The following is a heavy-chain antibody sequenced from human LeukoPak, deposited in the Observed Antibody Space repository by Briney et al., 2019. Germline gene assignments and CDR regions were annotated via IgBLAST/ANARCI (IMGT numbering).Heavy chain of an antibody. V-gene: IGHV3-23*01. D-gene: IGHD3-9*01. Sequence: GRSLRLSCAASGFTFSSYAMSWVRQAPGKGLEWVSAISGSGGSTYYADSVKGRFTISRDNSKNTLYLQMNSLRAEDTAVYYCAKAPMGLTGYYRYYYYGMDVWGQGTTVTVSS. CDR2: ISGSGGST. CDR1: GFTFSSYA. J-gene: IGHJ6*02. CDR3: AKAPMGLTGYYRYYYYGMDV.